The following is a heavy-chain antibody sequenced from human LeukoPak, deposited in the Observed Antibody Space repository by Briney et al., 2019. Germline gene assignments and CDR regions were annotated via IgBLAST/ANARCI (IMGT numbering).Heavy chain of an antibody. D-gene: IGHD5-18*01. CDR1: GGSISSYY. J-gene: IGHJ5*02. V-gene: IGHV4-59*12. CDR2: IYYSGST. CDR3: AKGAGGFSYYNWFDP. Sequence: SETLSLTCTVSGGSISSYYWSWIRQPPGKGLEWIGCIYYSGSTNYNPSLKGRVTISVDTSKNQFSLKLSSVTAADTAIYYCAKGAGGFSYYNWFDPWGQGTLVTVSS.